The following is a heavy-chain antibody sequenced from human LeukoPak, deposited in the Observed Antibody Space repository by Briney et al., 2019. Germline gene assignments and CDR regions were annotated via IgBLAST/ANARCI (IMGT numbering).Heavy chain of an antibody. CDR1: GFTISSYW. D-gene: IGHD3-16*01. V-gene: IGHV3-7*03. CDR3: AKDHVWGTFDY. Sequence: PGGSLRLSCVASGFTISSYWMTWVRQAPGKGLEWVGNIKEDGSEKNYADSVNGRFTTSRDNAKNTLYLQMNSLRAEDTAVYYCAKDHVWGTFDYWGQGTLVTVSS. J-gene: IGHJ4*02. CDR2: IKEDGSEK.